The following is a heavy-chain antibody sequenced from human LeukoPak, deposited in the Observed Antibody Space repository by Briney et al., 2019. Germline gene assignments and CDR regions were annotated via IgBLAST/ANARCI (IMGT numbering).Heavy chain of an antibody. CDR3: AKSREEIRGLDAFDI. CDR2: IYYSGST. D-gene: IGHD5-24*01. J-gene: IGHJ3*02. Sequence: SETLSLTCTVSGGSISSSSYYWGWIRQPPGKGLEWIGSIYYSGSTYYNPSLKSRVALSVDTSKNQFSLKLSSLTAADTAVYYCAKSREEIRGLDAFDIWGQGTMVTVSS. V-gene: IGHV4-39*07. CDR1: GGSISSSSYY.